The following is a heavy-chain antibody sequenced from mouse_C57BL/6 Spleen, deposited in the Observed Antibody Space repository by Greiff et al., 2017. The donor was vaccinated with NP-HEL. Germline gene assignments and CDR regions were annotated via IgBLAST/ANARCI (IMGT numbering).Heavy chain of an antibody. J-gene: IGHJ3*01. CDR2: ISSGSSTI. CDR3: ARAGTGAWFAY. D-gene: IGHD4-1*01. Sequence: EVQLVESGGGLVKPGGSLKLSCAASGFTFSDYGMHWVRQAPEKGLEWVAYISSGSSTIYYADTVKGRFTISRDNAKNTLFLQMTSLRSEDTAMYYCARAGTGAWFAYWGQGTLVTVSA. CDR1: GFTFSDYG. V-gene: IGHV5-17*01.